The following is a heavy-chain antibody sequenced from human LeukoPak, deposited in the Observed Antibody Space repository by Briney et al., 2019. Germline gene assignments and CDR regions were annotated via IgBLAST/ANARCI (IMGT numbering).Heavy chain of an antibody. CDR2: IYYSGST. Sequence: PSQTLSLTCTVSGGSISSGGYYWSWIRQHPGKGLEWIGYIYYSGSTYYNPSLKSRVTISVDTSKNQFSLKLSSVTAADTAVYYCARFTVTTLQRFDPWGQGTLVTVSS. V-gene: IGHV4-31*03. CDR1: GGSISSGGYY. J-gene: IGHJ5*02. CDR3: ARFTVTTLQRFDP. D-gene: IGHD4-11*01.